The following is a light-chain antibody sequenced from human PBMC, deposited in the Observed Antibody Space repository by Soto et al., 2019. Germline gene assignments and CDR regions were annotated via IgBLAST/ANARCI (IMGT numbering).Light chain of an antibody. CDR2: SND. Sequence: QSALTQPPSASGTPGQRVAISCSGSNSNIGSNTVNWYQQVPGTAPNALIYSNDQRPSGVPARFSASKSGSSASLANNGLQSEDEADYHCAAWDDILNGPVFGGGTKLTVL. CDR3: AAWDDILNGPV. CDR1: NSNIGSNT. J-gene: IGLJ2*01. V-gene: IGLV1-44*01.